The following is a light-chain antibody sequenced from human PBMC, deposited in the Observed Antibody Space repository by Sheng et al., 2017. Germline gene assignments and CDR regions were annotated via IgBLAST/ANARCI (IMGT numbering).Light chain of an antibody. CDR2: GAS. Sequence: EIVMTQSPATLSVSPGERATLSCRASQSVSSNLAWYQQKPGQAPRLLIYGASTRATGIPARFSGSGSGTEFTLIISNLQSEDFAVYFCQQYNNWPPTFGQGTKLEI. CDR1: QSVSSN. J-gene: IGKJ2*01. CDR3: QQYNNWPPT. V-gene: IGKV3D-15*01.